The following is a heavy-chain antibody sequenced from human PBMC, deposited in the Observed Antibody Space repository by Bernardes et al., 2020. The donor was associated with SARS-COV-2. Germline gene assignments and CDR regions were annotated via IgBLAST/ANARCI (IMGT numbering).Heavy chain of an antibody. CDR1: GGSISSSSYY. V-gene: IGHV4-39*01. Sequence: SETLSLTCTVSGGSISSSSYYWGWIRQPPGKGLEWIGSIYYSGSTYYNPSLKSRVTISVDTSKNQFSLKLSSVTAADTAVYYCARLREQWLARGYFDYWGQGTLVTVSS. CDR2: IYYSGST. CDR3: ARLREQWLARGYFDY. D-gene: IGHD6-19*01. J-gene: IGHJ4*02.